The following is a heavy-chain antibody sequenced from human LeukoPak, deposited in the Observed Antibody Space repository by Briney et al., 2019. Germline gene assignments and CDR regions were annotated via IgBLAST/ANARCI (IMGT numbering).Heavy chain of an antibody. J-gene: IGHJ5*02. Sequence: AGSLRLSGAASGFTLSSYAMSWVRQAPGKGLEWVSAISGSGGRTYYADSVKGRFTISRDNSENTLHLQMNSLRAEDTAVYYCAKRANGYSYGPNWFDPWGQGTLVTVSS. CDR2: ISGSGGRT. CDR3: AKRANGYSYGPNWFDP. D-gene: IGHD5-18*01. CDR1: GFTLSSYA. V-gene: IGHV3-23*01.